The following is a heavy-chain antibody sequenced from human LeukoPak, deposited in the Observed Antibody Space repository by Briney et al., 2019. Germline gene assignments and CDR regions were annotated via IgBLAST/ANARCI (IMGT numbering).Heavy chain of an antibody. CDR2: VYHTGNT. CDR3: AHEDYNDFNTLDF. Sequence: SETLSLTCTVSGDSTRSTTNYWGWIRQPPGKGLEWIGSVYHTGNTYYNSSLQSRVTLSVDPSENQFSLKLTSVTAADTAVYYCAHEDYNDFNTLDFWGQGTLVTVSS. CDR1: GDSTRSTTNY. V-gene: IGHV4-39*01. D-gene: IGHD3-22*01. J-gene: IGHJ4*02.